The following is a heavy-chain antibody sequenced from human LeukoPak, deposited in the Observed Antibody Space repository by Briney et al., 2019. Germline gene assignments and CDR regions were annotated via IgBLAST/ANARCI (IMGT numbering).Heavy chain of an antibody. Sequence: GGSLRLSCAASGFTFSSYSMNWVRQAPGKGLEWVSYISSSSSTIYYADSVKGRFTISRDNAKNSLYLQMNSLRAEDTAVYYCARVPRSRDTGYSSSWYFWYFDYWGQGTLVTVSS. CDR2: ISSSSSTI. J-gene: IGHJ4*02. CDR1: GFTFSSYS. V-gene: IGHV3-48*04. CDR3: ARVPRSRDTGYSSSWYFWYFDY. D-gene: IGHD6-13*01.